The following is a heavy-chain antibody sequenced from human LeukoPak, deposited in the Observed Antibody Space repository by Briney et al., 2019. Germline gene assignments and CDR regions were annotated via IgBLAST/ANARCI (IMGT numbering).Heavy chain of an antibody. CDR1: GYTFTGYY. CDR2: INPSGGST. J-gene: IGHJ4*02. Sequence: GASVKVSCKASGYTFTGYYMHWVRQAPGQGLEWMGIINPSGGSTSYAQKFQGRVTMTRDTSTSTVYMELSSLRSEDTAVHFCAREGGYSYYFDYWGQGTLVTVSS. V-gene: IGHV1-46*01. D-gene: IGHD5-18*01. CDR3: AREGGYSYYFDY.